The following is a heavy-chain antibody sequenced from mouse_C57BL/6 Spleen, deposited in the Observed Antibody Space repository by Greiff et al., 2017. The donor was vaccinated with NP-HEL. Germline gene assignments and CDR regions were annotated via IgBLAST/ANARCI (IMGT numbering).Heavy chain of an antibody. CDR3: TSSIYSNYDYAMDY. CDR2: ISSGGDYI. V-gene: IGHV5-9-1*02. CDR1: GFTFSSYA. D-gene: IGHD2-5*01. Sequence: EVRLVESGEGLVKPGGSLKLSCAASGFTFSSYAMSWVRQTPEKRLEWVAYISSGGDYIYYADTVKGRFTISRDNARNTLYLQMSSLKSEDTAMYYCTSSIYSNYDYAMDYWGQGTSVTVSS. J-gene: IGHJ4*01.